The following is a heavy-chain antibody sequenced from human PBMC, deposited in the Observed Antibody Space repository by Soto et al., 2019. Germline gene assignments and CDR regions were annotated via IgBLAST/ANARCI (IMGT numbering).Heavy chain of an antibody. CDR3: ARDRGRRTSNIAVAGYGMDV. V-gene: IGHV1-46*01. CDR1: GYTFTSYY. D-gene: IGHD6-19*01. CDR2: INPSGGTA. J-gene: IGHJ6*02. Sequence: GASVKVSCKASGYTFTSYYMHWVRQAPGQGLEWMGVINPSGGTASYAQKFQGRVTITADESTSTAYMELSSLRSEDTAVYYCARDRGRRTSNIAVAGYGMDVWGQGTTVTVSS.